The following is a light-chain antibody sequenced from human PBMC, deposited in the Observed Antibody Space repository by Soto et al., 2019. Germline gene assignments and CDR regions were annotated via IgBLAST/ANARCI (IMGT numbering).Light chain of an antibody. J-gene: IGKJ4*01. CDR1: QFIGSN. V-gene: IGKV3-15*01. CDR2: DAS. CDR3: KQYNNWPPLT. Sequence: MTQSPVTLSVSPGERATLSCRASQFIGSNLAWYQQKPAQPPRLLIYDASTRATGIPARLSGSGSGTEFTLTISSLQSEDFAVYYCKQYNNWPPLTFGGGTKVDIK.